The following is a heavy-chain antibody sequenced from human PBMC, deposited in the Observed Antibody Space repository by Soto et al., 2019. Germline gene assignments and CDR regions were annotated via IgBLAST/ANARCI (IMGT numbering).Heavy chain of an antibody. CDR3: AITAMINRDSSTSFDY. CDR2: IKSKSDGETA. D-gene: IGHD5-18*01. V-gene: IGHV3-15*01. Sequence: PGGSLRLSCAASGLTFSNVWMTWVRQAPGKGLEWVGRIKSKSDGETADVAAPVKARFTISRDDSKNTLFLEMTSLKSEDTALYYCAITAMINRDSSTSFDYWGRGTQVTAPQ. J-gene: IGHJ4*02. CDR1: GLTFSNVW.